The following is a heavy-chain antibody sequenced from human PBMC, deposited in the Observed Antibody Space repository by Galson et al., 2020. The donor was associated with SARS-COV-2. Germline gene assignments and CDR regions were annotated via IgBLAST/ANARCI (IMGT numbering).Heavy chain of an antibody. V-gene: IGHV3-7*03. J-gene: IGHJ4*02. CDR1: GFPLSVFW. CDR2: MGPDGSYT. Sequence: GGSLRLSCEVSGFPLSVFWMAWVRQSPGKRLEWVALMGPDGSYTVYGDSVKGRFTASKDNAKNLVVLQMNSMKSEDTAFYYCVRDPAFGALDYWGRGTLVTVSS. CDR3: VRDPAFGALDY. D-gene: IGHD1-26*01.